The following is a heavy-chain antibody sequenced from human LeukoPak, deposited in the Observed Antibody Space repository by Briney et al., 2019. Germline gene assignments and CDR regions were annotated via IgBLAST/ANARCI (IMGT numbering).Heavy chain of an antibody. CDR2: ISAYNGNT. D-gene: IGHD3-3*01. Sequence: ASVTVSCKASGYTFTSYGISWVRQAPGQGLEWMGWISAYNGNTNYAQKLQGGVTMTTDTSTSTAYMELRSLRSDDTAVYYCARVSFGRYDFWSGYLYYFDYWGQGTLVTVSS. CDR1: GYTFTSYG. CDR3: ARVSFGRYDFWSGYLYYFDY. V-gene: IGHV1-18*01. J-gene: IGHJ4*02.